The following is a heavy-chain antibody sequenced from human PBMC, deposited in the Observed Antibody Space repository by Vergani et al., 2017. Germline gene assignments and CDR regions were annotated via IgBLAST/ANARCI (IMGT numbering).Heavy chain of an antibody. J-gene: IGHJ6*03. V-gene: IGHV4-31*03. D-gene: IGHD2-15*01. CDR2: IDYSGST. CDR3: ARGKVAATPGYYYYMDV. CDR1: GGSISSGGYY. Sequence: QVQLQESGPGLEKPSQTLSLTCPVSGGSISSGGYYWSWIRQRPGKGVEWIGYIDYSGSTYYNPSLKSRVTISVDTSKNQFSLKLSSVTAADTAVYYCARGKVAATPGYYYYMDVWGKGTTVTVSS.